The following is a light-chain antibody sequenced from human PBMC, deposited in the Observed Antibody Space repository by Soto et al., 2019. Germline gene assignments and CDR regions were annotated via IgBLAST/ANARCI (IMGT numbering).Light chain of an antibody. J-gene: IGLJ3*02. CDR1: SSNIGNNT. CDR3: AAWDDSRNGPV. CDR2: TTN. V-gene: IGLV1-44*01. Sequence: QSVLTQPPSASVTPGQRVSISCSGSSSNIGNNTVNWYQQFPETAPRLLIYTTNQRPSGVPDRFSGSKSCTSASLAISGLQTEDEADSYCAAWDDSRNGPVFGGGTQLTVL.